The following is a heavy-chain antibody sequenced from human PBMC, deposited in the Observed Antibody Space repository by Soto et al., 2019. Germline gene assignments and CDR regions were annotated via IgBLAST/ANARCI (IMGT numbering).Heavy chain of an antibody. CDR2: INHSVST. V-gene: IGHV4-34*01. CDR1: GGSFSGYY. D-gene: IGHD2-2*01. J-gene: IGHJ6*02. Sequence: SETLSLTCAVYGGSFSGYYWSWIRQPPGKGLEWIGEINHSVSTNYNPSLKSRVTISVDTSKNQFSLKLSSVTAADTAVYYCARGRGYCSSTSCYRPPHYVHYVMDVWGQGTRVTVSS. CDR3: ARGRGYCSSTSCYRPPHYVHYVMDV.